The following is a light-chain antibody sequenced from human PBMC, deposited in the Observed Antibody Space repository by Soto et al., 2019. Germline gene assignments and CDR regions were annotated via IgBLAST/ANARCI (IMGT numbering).Light chain of an antibody. J-gene: IGKJ4*01. V-gene: IGKV3-15*01. CDR3: QQYYRWPVT. CDR1: QSVTSY. CDR2: GAS. Sequence: EIVMTQSPATLSVSPGERVTLSCRASQSVTSYLAWYQHKPGQAPRLLISGASSGAIGIPARFSGSGSGTEFTLTINSLQSEDFAVYYCQQYYRWPVTFGGGTKVDI.